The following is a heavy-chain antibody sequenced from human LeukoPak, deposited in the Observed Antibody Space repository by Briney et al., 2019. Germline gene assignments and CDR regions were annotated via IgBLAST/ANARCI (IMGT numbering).Heavy chain of an antibody. CDR3: ARRQGCSSTSCPPDY. J-gene: IGHJ4*02. CDR1: GYSFTTHW. CDR2: IYPGDSDT. D-gene: IGHD2-2*01. V-gene: IGHV5-51*01. Sequence: GESLKISCRGSGYSFTTHWIGWVRQMPGKGLEWMGIIYPGDSDTRYTPSFQGQVTMSADKSINTAYLQWSSLKASDTAIYYCARRQGCSSTSCPPDYWGQGTLVTVSP.